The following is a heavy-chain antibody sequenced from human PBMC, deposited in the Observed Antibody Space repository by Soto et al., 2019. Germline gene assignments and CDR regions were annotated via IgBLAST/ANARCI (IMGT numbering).Heavy chain of an antibody. D-gene: IGHD5-12*01. Sequence: GASVKVSCKASGGTFSSYAISWVRQAPGQGLEWMGGIIPIFGTANYAQKFQGRVTITADKSTSTAYMELSSLRSEDTAVYYCARGSGTSGYSGYDESIFDYWGQGTLVTVS. CDR3: ARGSGTSGYSGYDESIFDY. CDR1: GGTFSSYA. CDR2: IIPIFGTA. V-gene: IGHV1-69*06. J-gene: IGHJ4*02.